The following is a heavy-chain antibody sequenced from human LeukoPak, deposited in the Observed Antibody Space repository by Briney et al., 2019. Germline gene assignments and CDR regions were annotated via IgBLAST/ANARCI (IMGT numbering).Heavy chain of an antibody. CDR3: ARGVGTERPQDYDFWSGYLPTPNDAFDI. D-gene: IGHD3-3*01. J-gene: IGHJ3*02. V-gene: IGHV1-2*02. CDR1: GYTFTGYY. CDR2: INPNSGGT. Sequence: ASVKVSCKASGYTFTGYYMHWVRQAPGQGLEWMGWINPNSGGTNYAQKFQGRVTMTRDTSISTAYMELSRLRSDDAAVYYCARGVGTERPQDYDFWSGYLPTPNDAFDIWGQGTMVTVSS.